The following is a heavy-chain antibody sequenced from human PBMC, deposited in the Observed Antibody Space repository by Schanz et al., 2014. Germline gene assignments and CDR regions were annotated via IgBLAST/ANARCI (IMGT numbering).Heavy chain of an antibody. CDR1: GYTFSSYG. V-gene: IGHV1-69*10. CDR2: IIPILGIT. Sequence: QVQLVQSGAEVKKPGASVKVSCKASGYTFSSYGISWVRQAPGQGLEWMGWIIPILGITNYAQKFQDRVTITADKSTSTAYMELSSLRSEDTAIYYCARDQGGLVGATPYFDYWGQGTLITVSS. D-gene: IGHD1-26*01. J-gene: IGHJ4*02. CDR3: ARDQGGLVGATPYFDY.